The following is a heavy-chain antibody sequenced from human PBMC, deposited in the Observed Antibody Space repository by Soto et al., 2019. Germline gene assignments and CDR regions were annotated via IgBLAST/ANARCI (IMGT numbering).Heavy chain of an antibody. Sequence: EVQLLESGGVLLQPGGSLRLSCTASGFTFSNYAMSWVRQAPGKGLEWVSTFSSGGGGTYYEDSVKGRFTNSRDNSKDTLSLQMNSLRAEDTAVYYCTKANRYCSGANCFTFDYWGLGTLVTGSS. V-gene: IGHV3-23*01. CDR3: TKANRYCSGANCFTFDY. J-gene: IGHJ4*02. D-gene: IGHD2-15*01. CDR1: GFTFSNYA. CDR2: FSSGGGGT.